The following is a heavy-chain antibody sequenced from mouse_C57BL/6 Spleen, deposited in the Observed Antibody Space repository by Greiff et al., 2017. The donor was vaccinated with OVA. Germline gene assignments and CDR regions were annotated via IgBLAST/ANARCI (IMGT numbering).Heavy chain of an antibody. J-gene: IGHJ2*01. CDR3: TRRRRYGYDGYYFDY. CDR2: IDPETGGT. D-gene: IGHD2-2*01. Sequence: QVQLQQSGAELVRPGASVTLSCKASGYTFTDYEMHWVKQTPVHGLEWIGAIDPETGGTASNQKFKGKAILTAAKSSSTAYMELRSLTSEDSAVYYCTRRRRYGYDGYYFDYWGQGTTLTVSS. CDR1: GYTFTDYE. V-gene: IGHV1-15*01.